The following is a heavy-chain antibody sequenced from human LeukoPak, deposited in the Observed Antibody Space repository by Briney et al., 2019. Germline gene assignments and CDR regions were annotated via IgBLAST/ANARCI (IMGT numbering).Heavy chain of an antibody. CDR3: ARGAMVTRYFDY. J-gene: IGHJ4*02. CDR1: GGSISSSSYC. CDR2: IYYSGST. V-gene: IGHV4-39*07. Sequence: SETLSLTCTVSGGSISSSSYCWGWIRQPPGKGLEWIGSIYYSGSTYYNPSLKSRVTISVDTSKNQFSLKLSFVTAADTAVYYCARGAMVTRYFDYWGQGTLVTVSS. D-gene: IGHD5-18*01.